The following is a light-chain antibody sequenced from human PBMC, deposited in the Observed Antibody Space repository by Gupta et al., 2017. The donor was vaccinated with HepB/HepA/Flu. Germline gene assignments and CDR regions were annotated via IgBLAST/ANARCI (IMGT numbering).Light chain of an antibody. J-gene: IGKJ4*01. CDR2: AAS. V-gene: IGKV1-16*02. Sequence: DIQMTQSPSSLSASLGDRVTITCRASQGISTFLAWFQHKPGEAPKSLIYAASSLQSGVPSNFSGSGSGTDFTLTISSLQPEDFATYYCQQYYNYPPTFGGGTKVEIK. CDR1: QGISTF. CDR3: QQYYNYPPT.